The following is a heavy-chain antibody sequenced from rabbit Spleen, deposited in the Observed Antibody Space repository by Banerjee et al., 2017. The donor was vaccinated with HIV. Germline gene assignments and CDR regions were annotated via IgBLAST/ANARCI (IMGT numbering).Heavy chain of an antibody. J-gene: IGHJ6*01. Sequence: QSLEESGGDLVKPGASLTLTCIASGVSFSGNSYMCWVRQAPGKGLEWIACIDTGSSGFTYFASWAKGRFTISKTSSTTVTLQMTSLTAADTAIYFCARDTSSSFSSYGMDLWGPGTLVTVS. D-gene: IGHD1-1*01. CDR1: GVSFSGNSY. CDR3: ARDTSSSFSSYGMDL. CDR2: IDTGSSGFT. V-gene: IGHV1S40*01.